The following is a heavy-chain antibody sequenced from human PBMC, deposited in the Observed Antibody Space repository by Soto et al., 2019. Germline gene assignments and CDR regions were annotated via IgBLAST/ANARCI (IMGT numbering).Heavy chain of an antibody. CDR1: GYSLTELS. Sequence: QVQLVQSGAEVKKPGASVKVACKVSGYSLTELSMHWVRQAAGKGLEWMGGFDPEDGETIYAQKFQGRVTMTEDTSSDTAYMELSSLRSEDTAVYYCATWSSSWPLAYSYDMDVWGQGTTGTVSS. CDR3: ATWSSSWPLAYSYDMDV. CDR2: FDPEDGET. D-gene: IGHD6-13*01. J-gene: IGHJ6*02. V-gene: IGHV1-24*01.